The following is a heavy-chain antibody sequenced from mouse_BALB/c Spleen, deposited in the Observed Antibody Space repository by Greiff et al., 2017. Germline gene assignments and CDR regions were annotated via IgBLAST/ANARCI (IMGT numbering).Heavy chain of an antibody. J-gene: IGHJ3*01. CDR2: IWSGGST. V-gene: IGHV2-4-1*01. CDR1: GFSLTSYG. D-gene: IGHD4-1*01. Sequence: QVQLKESGPGLVQPSQSLSITCTVSGFSLTSYGVHWVRQSPGKGLEWLGVIWSGGSTDYNAAFISRLSISKDNSKSQVFFKMNSLQADDTAIYYCARNTGNLDFSFAYWGQGTLVTVSA. CDR3: ARNTGNLDFSFAY.